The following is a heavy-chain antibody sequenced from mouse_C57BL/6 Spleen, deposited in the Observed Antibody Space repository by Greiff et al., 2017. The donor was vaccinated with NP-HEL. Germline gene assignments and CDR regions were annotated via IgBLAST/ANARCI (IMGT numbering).Heavy chain of an antibody. CDR1: GFTFTDYY. J-gene: IGHJ4*01. Sequence: EVKLMESGGGLVQPGGSLSLSCAASGFTFTDYYMSWVRQPPGKALEWLGFIRNKANGYTTSYSAVGMGRFTISRSNSQSILYLQMNSLRAENSATYYCARYYYGSRCDYFAIEYWGQGTSVTVSS. CDR2: IRNKANGYTT. CDR3: ARYYYGSRCDYFAIEY. D-gene: IGHD1-1*01. V-gene: IGHV7-3*01.